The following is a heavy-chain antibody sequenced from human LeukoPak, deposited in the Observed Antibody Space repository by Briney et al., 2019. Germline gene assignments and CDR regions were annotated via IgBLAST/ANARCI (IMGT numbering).Heavy chain of an antibody. J-gene: IGHJ4*02. D-gene: IGHD2-2*02. CDR2: IIPIFGTA. Sequence: SVKVSCKASGGTLSSYAISWVRQAPGQGLEWMGGIIPIFGTANYAQKFQGRVTITADESTSTAYMELSSLRSEDTAVYYCASLGYCSSTSCYTLRDYWGQGTLVTVSS. CDR1: GGTLSSYA. CDR3: ASLGYCSSTSCYTLRDY. V-gene: IGHV1-69*13.